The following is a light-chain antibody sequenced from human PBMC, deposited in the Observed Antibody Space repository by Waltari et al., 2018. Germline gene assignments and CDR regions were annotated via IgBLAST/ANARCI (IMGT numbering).Light chain of an antibody. CDR1: QSVGRF. CDR2: KTS. V-gene: IGKV1-39*01. CDR3: QQSDGIPFT. Sequence: DIKMTQSPSSLSASAGDTVTITCRASQSVGRFLNWYQQRPGEAPKLLIYKTSNLQGGVPSRFSGSGSGTDFTLTIDSLQPEDFASYYCQQSDGIPFTFGPGT. J-gene: IGKJ2*01.